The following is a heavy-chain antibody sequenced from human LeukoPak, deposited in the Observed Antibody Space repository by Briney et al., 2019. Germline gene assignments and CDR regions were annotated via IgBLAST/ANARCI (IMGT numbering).Heavy chain of an antibody. J-gene: IGHJ5*02. D-gene: IGHD3-9*01. CDR1: GFTFSSYW. Sequence: PGGSLRLSCAASGFTFSSYWMSWVRQAPGKGLEWVANIKQDGSEKYYVDSVKGRFTISRDNAKNSLYLQMNSLRAEDTAVYYCARGLPNYDILTGYRWFDPWGQGTLVTVSS. V-gene: IGHV3-7*03. CDR3: ARGLPNYDILTGYRWFDP. CDR2: IKQDGSEK.